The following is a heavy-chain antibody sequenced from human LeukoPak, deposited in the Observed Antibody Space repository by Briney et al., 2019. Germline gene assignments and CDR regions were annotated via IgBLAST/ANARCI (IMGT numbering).Heavy chain of an antibody. CDR1: GFTVSSNH. CDR2: IYSGGST. CDR3: ARDTRIAANYYYGMDV. D-gene: IGHD6-13*01. Sequence: GGSLRLSCAASGFTVSSNHMSWVRQAPGKGLEWVSVIYSGGSTYYADSVKGRFTISRDNSKNTLYLQMNSLRAEDTAVYYCARDTRIAANYYYGMDVWGQGTTVTVSS. V-gene: IGHV3-53*01. J-gene: IGHJ6*02.